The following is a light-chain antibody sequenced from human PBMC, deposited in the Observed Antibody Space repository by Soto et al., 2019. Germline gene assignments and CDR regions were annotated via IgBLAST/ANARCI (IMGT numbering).Light chain of an antibody. CDR2: DAS. V-gene: IGKV1-5*01. CDR1: QSISSW. J-gene: IGKJ2*01. Sequence: DIQMTQSPSTLSASVGDRVTITCRASQSISSWLAWYQQKPGKAPKLLIYDASSLESGVPSRFSGSGSGTEFTLTISSLQPDDFATYYCKQYNSYRMYTFGQGTKLEIK. CDR3: KQYNSYRMYT.